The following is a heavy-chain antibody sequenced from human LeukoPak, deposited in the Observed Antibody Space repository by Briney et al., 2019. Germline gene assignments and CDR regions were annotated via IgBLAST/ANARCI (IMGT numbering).Heavy chain of an antibody. CDR1: GGTFSSYA. D-gene: IGHD3-9*01. J-gene: IGHJ4*02. CDR3: ARGGVEDILTGRFDY. Sequence: ASVKVSCKASGGTFSSYAISWVRQAPGQGLEWMGGIIPIFGTANYAQKFQGRVTITADESTSTAYMELGSLRSEDTAVYYCARGGVEDILTGRFDYWGQGTLVTVSS. CDR2: IIPIFGTA. V-gene: IGHV1-69*13.